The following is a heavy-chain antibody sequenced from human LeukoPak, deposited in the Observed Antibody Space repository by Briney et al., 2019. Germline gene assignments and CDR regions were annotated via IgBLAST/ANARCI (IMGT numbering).Heavy chain of an antibody. CDR1: GFTFSNYW. CDR3: ARLGLEVGGPNWFDP. J-gene: IGHJ5*02. Sequence: GGSLRLSCAASGFTFSNYWMHWVRQAPGEALMWVSRIKSDGSSTTYADSVKGRLTISRDNAKNTLYLQMNSLRAEDTAVYYCARLGLEVGGPNWFDPWGQGTLVTVSS. D-gene: IGHD1-1*01. V-gene: IGHV3-74*01. CDR2: IKSDGSST.